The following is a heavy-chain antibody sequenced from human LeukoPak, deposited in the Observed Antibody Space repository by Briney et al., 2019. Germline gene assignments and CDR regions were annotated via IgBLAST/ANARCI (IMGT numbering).Heavy chain of an antibody. D-gene: IGHD3-3*01. Sequence: SVKVSCKASGGTFSSYAISWVRQAPGQGLEWMGRIIPILGIANYAQKFQGRVTITADKSTSTAYMELSSLRSEDTAVYYCAREEITIFGVVNYWGQGALVTVSS. CDR1: GGTFSSYA. CDR2: IIPILGIA. CDR3: AREEITIFGVVNY. V-gene: IGHV1-69*04. J-gene: IGHJ4*02.